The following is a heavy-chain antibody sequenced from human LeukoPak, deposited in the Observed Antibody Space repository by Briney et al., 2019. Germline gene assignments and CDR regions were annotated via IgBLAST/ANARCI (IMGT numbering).Heavy chain of an antibody. V-gene: IGHV5-51*01. Sequence: GESLKISCQGSGYSFTSQWIAWVRQMPGKGLEWMGIIYPDDSDIRYNPSFQGQVPMSADKSVNVAYLQWSSLKASDTAIYYCATFSNYGDFFDYWGQGTLVTVSS. CDR2: IYPDDSDI. CDR3: ATFSNYGDFFDY. CDR1: GYSFTSQW. J-gene: IGHJ4*02. D-gene: IGHD4-17*01.